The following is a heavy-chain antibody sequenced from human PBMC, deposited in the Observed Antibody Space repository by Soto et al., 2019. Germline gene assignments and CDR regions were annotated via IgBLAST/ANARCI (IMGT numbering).Heavy chain of an antibody. CDR2: IHHSGST. CDR1: GGSISISNW. CDR3: ARGGYYFYMDV. D-gene: IGHD1-26*01. J-gene: IGHJ6*03. Sequence: QVQLQESGPGPVKPSETLSLTCAVSGGSISISNWWSWVRQTPGKGLEWIGQIHHSGSTNYSPSLTSRVTISVDKSKNQFSLTMNSVTAADTAVYYCARGGYYFYMDVWGKGTTVTVSS. V-gene: IGHV4-4*02.